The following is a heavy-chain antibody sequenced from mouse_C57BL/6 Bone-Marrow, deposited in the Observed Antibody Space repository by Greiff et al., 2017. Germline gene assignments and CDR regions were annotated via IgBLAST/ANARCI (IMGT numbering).Heavy chain of an antibody. CDR3: TIGVMTP. J-gene: IGHJ4*01. D-gene: IGHD2-13*01. CDR1: GYTFTSYW. V-gene: IGHV1-59*01. CDR2: IDPSDSYT. Sequence: VQLQQSGAELVRPGTSVKLSCKASGYTFTSYWMHWVKQRPGQGLEWIGVIDPSDSYTNYNQTFKGKVTLTVDTSSSTSYVQISSLTYEDSAVYYCTIGVMTPWGQGTSVTVSS.